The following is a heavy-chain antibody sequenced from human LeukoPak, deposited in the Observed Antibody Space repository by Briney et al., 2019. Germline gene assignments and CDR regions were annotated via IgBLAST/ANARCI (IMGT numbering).Heavy chain of an antibody. J-gene: IGHJ4*02. V-gene: IGHV4-39*01. Sequence: SETLSLTCTVSGGSISSYYWGWLRQPPGKGLEWIGSIYYSGSTCYNPSLKSRVTISVDTSKNQFSLKLSSVTAADTAVYYCARGPAYDFWSGYFDYWGQGTLVTVSS. CDR2: IYYSGST. D-gene: IGHD3-3*01. CDR3: ARGPAYDFWSGYFDY. CDR1: GGSISSYY.